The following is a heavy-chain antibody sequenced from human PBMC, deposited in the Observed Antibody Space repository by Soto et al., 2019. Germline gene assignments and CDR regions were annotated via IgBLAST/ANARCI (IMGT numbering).Heavy chain of an antibody. CDR2: INPVFGTA. CDR1: GGSFSSYA. CDR3: AREGRNFDY. V-gene: IGHV1-69*13. J-gene: IGHJ4*02. Sequence: SVKVSCKASGGSFSSYAISWVRQAPGQGLEWMGAINPVFGTAHYAQKFQGRVTITADELTSTAYMELTRLSSDDTAVYFCAREGRNFDYWGQGTLVTVSS.